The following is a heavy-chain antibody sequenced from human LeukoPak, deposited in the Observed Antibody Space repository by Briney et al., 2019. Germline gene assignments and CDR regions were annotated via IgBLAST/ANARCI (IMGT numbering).Heavy chain of an antibody. CDR1: GGSISSSSYY. J-gene: IGHJ2*01. D-gene: IGHD6-19*01. V-gene: IGHV4-61*01. CDR3: ARESSGWSGWYFDL. CDR2: IYYSGST. Sequence: SETLSLTCTVSGGSISSSSYYWSWIRQPPGKGLEWIGYIYYSGSTNYNPSLKSRVTISVDTSKNQFSLKLSSVTAADTAVYYCARESSGWSGWYFDLWGRGTLVTVSS.